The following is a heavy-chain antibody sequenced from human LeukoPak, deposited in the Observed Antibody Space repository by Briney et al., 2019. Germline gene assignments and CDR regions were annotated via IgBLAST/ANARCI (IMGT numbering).Heavy chain of an antibody. D-gene: IGHD2-2*01. CDR1: GFTFNGCA. Sequence: GGSLRLSCAASGFTFNGCAMSWVRQAPGKGLEWVSAIGASDGNTYYADSVKGRFTISRDNSKNTLYLQMNSLRAEDTAVYYCAKGLRYQLLPSWFDPWGQGTLVTVSS. CDR2: IGASDGNT. V-gene: IGHV3-23*01. CDR3: AKGLRYQLLPSWFDP. J-gene: IGHJ5*02.